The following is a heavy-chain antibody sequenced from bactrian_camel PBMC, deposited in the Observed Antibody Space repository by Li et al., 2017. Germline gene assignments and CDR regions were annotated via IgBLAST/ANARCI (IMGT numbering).Heavy chain of an antibody. D-gene: IGHD3*01. CDR1: GGPYTTYC. Sequence: HVQLVESGGGSVQIGGSLKLSCAISGGPYTTYCMGWFRQAPGKEREGIAGISTGSGSTYYARSAKCRFTISQDKAKNTIYLQINGLKPEDTAMYYCAAYAGFDHSAGCEFDFPYKGQGTQVTVS. J-gene: IGHJ4*01. CDR2: ISTGSGST. V-gene: IGHV3S1*01.